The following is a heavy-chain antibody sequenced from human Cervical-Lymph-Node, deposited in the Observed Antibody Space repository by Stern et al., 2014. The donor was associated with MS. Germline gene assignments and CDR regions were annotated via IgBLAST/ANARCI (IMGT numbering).Heavy chain of an antibody. Sequence: QVQLVQSGAEVKKPGASVKVSCKPSGYTFTSYPLHWVRQAPGQSPEWMGWFNVGNGNTKYSQKFKERVSITWDTSTSTTYMGLTSLISEDTAVYFCAKWSVGSGSSSWGQGTLVTVSS. CDR2: FNVGNGNT. J-gene: IGHJ4*02. D-gene: IGHD3-10*01. CDR3: AKWSVGSGSSS. CDR1: GYTFTSYP. V-gene: IGHV1-3*01.